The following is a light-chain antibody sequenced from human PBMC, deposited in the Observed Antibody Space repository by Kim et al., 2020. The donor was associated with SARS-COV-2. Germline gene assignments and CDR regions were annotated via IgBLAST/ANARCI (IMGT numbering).Light chain of an antibody. V-gene: IGLV2-11*01. CDR1: SSDVGGYDY. Sequence: QSALTQPRSVSGSPGQSVTISCTGTSSDVGGYDYVSWYQQHPGKAPQLIIYDVTKRPSGVPVRFSGSKSGNTASLTISGLQAEDEADYYCCSYAGSPPYVFGTGTQVTVL. CDR3: CSYAGSPPYV. J-gene: IGLJ1*01. CDR2: DVT.